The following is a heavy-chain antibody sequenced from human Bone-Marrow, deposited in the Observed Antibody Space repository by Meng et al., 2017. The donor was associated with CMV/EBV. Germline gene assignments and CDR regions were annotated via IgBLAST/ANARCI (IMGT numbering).Heavy chain of an antibody. D-gene: IGHD2-2*02. Sequence: GESLKISCAASGFTLSSYEMNWVRQAPGKGLEWVSYISSTGNTIYYADSVKGRFTISRDNAKNSLYLQMNSLSTEDTAVYYCARDYCSSTGCYIGDAFDIWGQGKTVNV. CDR1: GFTLSSYE. CDR2: ISSTGNTI. J-gene: IGHJ3*02. CDR3: ARDYCSSTGCYIGDAFDI. V-gene: IGHV3-48*03.